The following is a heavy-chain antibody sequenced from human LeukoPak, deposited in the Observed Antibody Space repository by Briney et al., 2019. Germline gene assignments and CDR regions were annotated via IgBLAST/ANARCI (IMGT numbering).Heavy chain of an antibody. V-gene: IGHV3-21*01. Sequence: GGSLRLSCAASGFTFSSYSMNWVRQAPGKGLEWVSSISSSSSYIYYADSVKGRFTISRDNAKNSLYLQMNSLRAEDTAIYYCARENDWNYEDYWGQGTLVTVSS. D-gene: IGHD1-7*01. CDR3: ARENDWNYEDY. CDR1: GFTFSSYS. CDR2: ISSSSSYI. J-gene: IGHJ4*02.